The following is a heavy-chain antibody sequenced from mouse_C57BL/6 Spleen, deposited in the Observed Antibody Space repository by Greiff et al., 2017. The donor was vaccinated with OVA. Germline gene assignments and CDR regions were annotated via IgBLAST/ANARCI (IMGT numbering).Heavy chain of an antibody. CDR3: ARDNWERYFDY. Sequence: DVHLVESGGGLVKPGGSLKLSCAASGFTFSSYAMSWVRQTPEKRLEWVATISDGGSYTYYPDNVKGRFTISRDNAKNNLYLQMSHLKSEDTAMYYCARDNWERYFDYWGQGTTLTVSS. V-gene: IGHV5-4*01. CDR1: GFTFSSYA. J-gene: IGHJ2*01. D-gene: IGHD4-1*01. CDR2: ISDGGSYT.